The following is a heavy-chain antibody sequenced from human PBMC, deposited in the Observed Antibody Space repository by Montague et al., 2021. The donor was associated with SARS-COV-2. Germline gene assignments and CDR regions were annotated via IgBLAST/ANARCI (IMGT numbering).Heavy chain of an antibody. CDR2: IYYSGST. V-gene: IGHV4-59*01. Sequence: SETLSLTCTVSGGSISSYYWSWIRQPPGKGLEWIGYIYYSGSTNYNPSLKSRVTISVDTSKNQFSLKLSSVTAADTAVYDCARALRVVVVTVSAFDIWGQGTMVTVSS. CDR1: GGSISSYY. J-gene: IGHJ3*02. D-gene: IGHD2-21*02. CDR3: ARALRVVVVTVSAFDI.